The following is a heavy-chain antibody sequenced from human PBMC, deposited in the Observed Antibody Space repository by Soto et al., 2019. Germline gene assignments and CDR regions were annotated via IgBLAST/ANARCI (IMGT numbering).Heavy chain of an antibody. CDR1: GFTFSDYY. J-gene: IGHJ3*02. Sequence: GGSLRLSCAASGFTFSDYYMSWIRQAPGKGLEWVSYISSSSSYTNYADSVKGRFTIARDNAKNSLYLQMNSLRAEDTAVYYCARVRDRTNDNLTGYYDAFDIWGQGTMVTVSS. D-gene: IGHD3-9*01. CDR2: ISSSSSYT. V-gene: IGHV3-11*06. CDR3: ARVRDRTNDNLTGYYDAFDI.